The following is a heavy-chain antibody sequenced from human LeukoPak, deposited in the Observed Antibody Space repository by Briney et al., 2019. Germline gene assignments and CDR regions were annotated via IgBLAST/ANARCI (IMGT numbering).Heavy chain of an antibody. J-gene: IGHJ6*04. Sequence: ASVKVSCKASGGTFSSYAISWVRQAPGQGLEWMGGIIPIFGTANYAQKFQGRVTITTDESTSTAYMELSSLRSEDTVVYYCARGSRRDFWSGYSLDVWGKGTTVTVSS. V-gene: IGHV1-69*05. CDR3: ARGSRRDFWSGYSLDV. CDR1: GGTFSSYA. D-gene: IGHD3-3*01. CDR2: IIPIFGTA.